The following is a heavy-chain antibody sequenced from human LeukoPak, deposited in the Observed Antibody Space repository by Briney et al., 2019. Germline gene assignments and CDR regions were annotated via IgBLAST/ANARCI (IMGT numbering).Heavy chain of an antibody. V-gene: IGHV1-18*01. D-gene: IGHD2-2*02. CDR2: ISAYNGNT. J-gene: IGHJ3*02. CDR3: ARDSNHCSSTSCYNGRAFDI. CDR1: GYTFTSYG. Sequence: ASVKVSCKASGYTFTSYGISWVRQAPGQGLEWMGWISAYNGNTNYAQKLQGRVTMTTDTSTSTAYMELRSLRSDDTAVYYCARDSNHCSSTSCYNGRAFDIWGQGTMVTVSS.